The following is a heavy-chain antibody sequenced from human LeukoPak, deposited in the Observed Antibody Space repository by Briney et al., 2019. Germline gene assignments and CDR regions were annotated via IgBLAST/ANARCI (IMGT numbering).Heavy chain of an antibody. CDR3: ARSTAVAGADY. V-gene: IGHV4-61*08. D-gene: IGHD6-19*01. CDR1: GGSISSGGYS. J-gene: IGHJ4*02. Sequence: PSETLSLTCAVSGGSISSGGYSWSWIRQPPGKGLEWIGDIYYSGTTNYNPSLKSRVTISLDTSKNQFSLKLSSVTAADTAVYYCARSTAVAGADYWGQGTLVTVSS. CDR2: IYYSGTT.